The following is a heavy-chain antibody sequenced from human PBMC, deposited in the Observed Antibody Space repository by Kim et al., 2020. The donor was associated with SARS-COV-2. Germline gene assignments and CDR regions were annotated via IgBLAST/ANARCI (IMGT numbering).Heavy chain of an antibody. CDR2: ISPVGDYI. J-gene: IGHJ4*02. V-gene: IGHV3-23*01. Sequence: GGSLRLSCAASGFTFSFYAMTWVRQAPGKGLEWLSSISPVGDYIYYADSVKGRFTFSRDNSKNIVYLQMNSLGVEDTAVYYCARQGHYPSGAVAGPFDYWAQGNLVTVSS. CDR3: ARQGHYPSGAVAGPFDY. D-gene: IGHD6-13*01. CDR1: GFTFSFYA.